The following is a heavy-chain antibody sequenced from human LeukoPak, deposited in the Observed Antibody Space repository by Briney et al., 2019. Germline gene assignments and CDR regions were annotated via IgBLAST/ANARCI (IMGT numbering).Heavy chain of an antibody. CDR2: INHSGST. CDR1: GVSFSGYY. V-gene: IGHV4-34*01. Sequence: SETLSLTCAVYGVSFSGYYWSWIRRPPGKGLEWVGEINHSGSTNYNPSLKSRVTISVDTSKNQFSLKLTSVTAADTAVYYCARRPTEYDSSGYYYKHFDYWGQGTLVTVSS. D-gene: IGHD3-22*01. J-gene: IGHJ4*02. CDR3: ARRPTEYDSSGYYYKHFDY.